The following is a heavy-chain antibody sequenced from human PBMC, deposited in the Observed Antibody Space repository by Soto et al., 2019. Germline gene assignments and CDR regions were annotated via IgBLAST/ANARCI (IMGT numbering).Heavy chain of an antibody. J-gene: IGHJ4*02. CDR3: ARTGANWNPKGYYFDY. D-gene: IGHD1-1*01. CDR2: IYYSGST. V-gene: IGHV4-61*01. CDR1: GGSVSSGSYY. Sequence: LSLTCTVSGGSVSSGSYYWSWIRQPPGKGLEWIGYIYYSGSTNYNPSLKSRVTISVDTSKNQFSLKLSSVTAADTAVYYCARTGANWNPKGYYFDYWGQGTLVTVPQ.